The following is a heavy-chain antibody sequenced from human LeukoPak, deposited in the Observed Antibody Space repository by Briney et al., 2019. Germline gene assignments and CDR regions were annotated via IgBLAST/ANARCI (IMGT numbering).Heavy chain of an antibody. D-gene: IGHD5-12*01. CDR2: IQSDGSTT. Sequence: GGSLRLSCAASGFTLGNYWMHWVRHAPGKGLVWVSRIQSDGSTTTYADSVKGRFTISRDNAKNTLYLQMNSLRAEDTAVYYCAREAGVANSVFGYWGQGSLVNLFS. CDR1: GFTLGNYW. CDR3: AREAGVANSVFGY. J-gene: IGHJ4*02. V-gene: IGHV3-74*01.